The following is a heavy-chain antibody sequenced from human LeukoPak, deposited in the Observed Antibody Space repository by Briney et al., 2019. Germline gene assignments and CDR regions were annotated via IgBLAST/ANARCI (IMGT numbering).Heavy chain of an antibody. CDR1: GFTFSNYG. CDR2: IWFDGSDK. CDR3: ARDRGPYNWGYGMDI. Sequence: AGRSLRLSCAASGFTFSNYGLHWVRQAPGKGLEWVAVIWFDGSDKYYADSVKGRFTISRDNSKDTLHLQMNSLRAEDTAVYYCARDRGPYNWGYGMDIWGPGTTVTVSS. V-gene: IGHV3-33*01. J-gene: IGHJ6*02. D-gene: IGHD1-20*01.